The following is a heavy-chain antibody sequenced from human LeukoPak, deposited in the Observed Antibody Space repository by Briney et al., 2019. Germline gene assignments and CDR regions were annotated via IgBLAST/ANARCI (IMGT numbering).Heavy chain of an antibody. CDR3: ANRMTF. Sequence: GGSLRLSRAASGVTVSSDYMSWVRQAPGKGLEWVSAIYRDGNTYYADSVKGRFTISRHNSKNTLFLQMDSLRTEDTAIYYCANRMTFGGQGTLVTVSS. D-gene: IGHD2/OR15-2a*01. CDR2: IYRDGNT. CDR1: GVTVSSDY. V-gene: IGHV3-53*04. J-gene: IGHJ4*02.